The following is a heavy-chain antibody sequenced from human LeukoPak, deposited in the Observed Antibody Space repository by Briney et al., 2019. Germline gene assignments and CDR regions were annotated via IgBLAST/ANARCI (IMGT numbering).Heavy chain of an antibody. CDR1: GYSXTGYY. CDR2: INPNSGGT. V-gene: IGHV1-2*02. CDR3: AREVISSSWFPFDF. Sequence: ASVKVSCKASGYSXTGYYMHWVRQAPGQGLEWMAWINPNSGGTNYAQKFQGRVTLTRDTSISTAYMELSRLRSDDTAVYYCAREVISSSWFPFDFWGQGTQVTVSS. D-gene: IGHD6-13*01. J-gene: IGHJ4*02.